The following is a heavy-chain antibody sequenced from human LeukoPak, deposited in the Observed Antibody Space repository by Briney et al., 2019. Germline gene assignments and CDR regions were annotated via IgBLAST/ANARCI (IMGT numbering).Heavy chain of an antibody. V-gene: IGHV1-69*04. Sequence: SVKVSCKASGGTFSSYAISWVRQAPGQGLEWMGRIIPILGIANYAQKFQGRVTITADKSTSTAYMELSSLRSEDTAVYYCARDYDRVAVAGTDYWGQGTLVTVSS. CDR2: IIPILGIA. D-gene: IGHD6-19*01. CDR1: GGTFSSYA. J-gene: IGHJ1*01. CDR3: ARDYDRVAVAGTDY.